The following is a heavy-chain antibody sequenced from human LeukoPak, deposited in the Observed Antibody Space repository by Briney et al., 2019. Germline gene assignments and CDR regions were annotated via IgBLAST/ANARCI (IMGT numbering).Heavy chain of an antibody. Sequence: SETLSLTCTVSAGSISFYYWGWIRQPPGKGLEWIGSIYYSGSTYYNPSLKSRVTISVDTSKNQFSLKLSSVTAADTAVYYCASDDYNNYVGGPFDYWGQGTLVTVSS. J-gene: IGHJ4*02. D-gene: IGHD4-11*01. V-gene: IGHV4-39*01. CDR1: AGSISFYY. CDR3: ASDDYNNYVGGPFDY. CDR2: IYYSGST.